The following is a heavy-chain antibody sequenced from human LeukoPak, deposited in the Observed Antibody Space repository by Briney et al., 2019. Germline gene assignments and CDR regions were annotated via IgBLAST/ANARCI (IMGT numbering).Heavy chain of an antibody. CDR3: AKPFSGSGWYYFDY. CDR1: GFTFSTYA. Sequence: GGSLRLSCAASGFTFSTYAMSWVRQAPGKGLEWVSAISNGGGYTYCADSVKGRFTISRDNSKNTLYLQMNSLRAEDTALYYCAKPFSGSGWYYFDYWGQGALVTVSS. D-gene: IGHD6-19*01. CDR2: ISNGGGYT. V-gene: IGHV3-23*01. J-gene: IGHJ4*02.